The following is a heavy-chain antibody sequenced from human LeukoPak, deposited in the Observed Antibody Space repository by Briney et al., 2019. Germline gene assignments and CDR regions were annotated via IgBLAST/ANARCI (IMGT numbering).Heavy chain of an antibody. J-gene: IGHJ4*02. CDR3: TTELVWFGVLAH. Sequence: QPGGSLRLSCAASGFTFGSYWMTWVRQAPGKGLEWVANMKHDGIEKYYVDSVKGRFTISRDNAKNSLYLQMNSLRAEDTGVYYCTTELVWFGVLAHWGQGTLATVSS. V-gene: IGHV3-7*05. CDR1: GFTFGSYW. CDR2: MKHDGIEK. D-gene: IGHD3-10*01.